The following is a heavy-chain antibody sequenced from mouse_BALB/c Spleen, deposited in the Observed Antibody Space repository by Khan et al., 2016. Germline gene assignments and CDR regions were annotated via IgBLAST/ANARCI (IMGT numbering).Heavy chain of an antibody. D-gene: IGHD1-2*01. J-gene: IGHJ2*01. CDR1: GFDFRRDW. CDR2: INPDSSTI. Sequence: EVQLQESGGGLVQTGGSLKRSCAAAGFDFRRDWMSWVRQAPGKGLEWIGEINPDSSTINYTPSLKDKFIIYRDNAKNTLYLQMSKVRSEDTALYYCARLHYYGYMNYWGQGTTLTVSS. V-gene: IGHV4-1*02. CDR3: ARLHYYGYMNY.